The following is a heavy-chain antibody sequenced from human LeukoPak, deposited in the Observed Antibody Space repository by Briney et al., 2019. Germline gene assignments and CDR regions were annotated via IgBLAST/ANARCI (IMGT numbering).Heavy chain of an antibody. D-gene: IGHD1-1*01. CDR3: ARDRNFWFDP. V-gene: IGHV1-18*01. J-gene: IGHJ5*02. Sequence: ASVKVSCKASGYTCTSYGISWGGQAPGQGREWMGWISAYNGNTNYAQKLQGKVTMTTDTSTSTAYMELRSLRSDDTAVYYCARDRNFWFDPWGQGTLVTVSS. CDR1: GYTCTSYG. CDR2: ISAYNGNT.